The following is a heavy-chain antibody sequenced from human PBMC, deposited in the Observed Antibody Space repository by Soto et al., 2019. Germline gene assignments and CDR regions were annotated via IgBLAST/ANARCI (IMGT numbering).Heavy chain of an antibody. CDR1: GYTFTSYA. CDR2: INAGNGNT. CDR3: AIPSTYSNNYYYSMDV. D-gene: IGHD6-13*01. V-gene: IGHV1-3*01. J-gene: IGHJ6*02. Sequence: QVQLVQSGAEVKKPGASVKVSCKASGYTFTSYAMHWVRQAPGQRLEWMGWINAGNGNTKYSQKFQGRVTITRDTSASKAYMELSSLRSEDTAVYYCAIPSTYSNNYYYSMDVWVQGTTVTVSS.